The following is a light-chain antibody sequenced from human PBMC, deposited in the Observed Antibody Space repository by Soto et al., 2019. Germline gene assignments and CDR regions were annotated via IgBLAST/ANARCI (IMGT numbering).Light chain of an antibody. J-gene: IGKJ1*01. V-gene: IGKV1-5*03. CDR3: QQYTSYPWT. CDR2: EAS. Sequence: DIQMTQSPSSLSASVGDRVTITCRASQSITTYLCWYQQKPGKAPKXLIYEASRLESGVPSRISGSGSGTEFTLTISSLQPDDVATYYCQQYTSYPWTFGQGTKVDIK. CDR1: QSITTY.